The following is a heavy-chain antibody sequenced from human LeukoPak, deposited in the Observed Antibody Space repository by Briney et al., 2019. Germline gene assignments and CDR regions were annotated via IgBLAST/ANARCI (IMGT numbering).Heavy chain of an antibody. CDR2: ISGSGGST. V-gene: IGHV3-23*01. CDR3: AKESGSGWFAYYYYMDV. CDR1: GSTFSSYG. Sequence: GGPLRLSCAASGSTFSSYGMSWVRQPPGKGLEWVSAISGSGGSTYYADSVKGRFTISRDNSKNTLYLQMNSLRAEDTAVYYCAKESGSGWFAYYYYMDVWGKGTTVTISS. D-gene: IGHD6-19*01. J-gene: IGHJ6*03.